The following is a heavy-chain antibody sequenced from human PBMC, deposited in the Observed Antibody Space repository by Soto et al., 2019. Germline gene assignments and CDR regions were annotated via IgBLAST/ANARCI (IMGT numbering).Heavy chain of an antibody. CDR2: IYYSGST. D-gene: IGHD6-13*01. Sequence: QLQLQESGPGLVKPSETLSLTCTVSGGSISSSSYYWGWIRQPPGKGLEWIGSIYYSGSTYYNPSLKSRVTISGDPSKNPFSLKLRSVTAADTAVYYCARTITGYSSSWGQGTLVTVSS. V-gene: IGHV4-39*01. CDR1: GGSISSSSYY. CDR3: ARTITGYSSS. J-gene: IGHJ4*02.